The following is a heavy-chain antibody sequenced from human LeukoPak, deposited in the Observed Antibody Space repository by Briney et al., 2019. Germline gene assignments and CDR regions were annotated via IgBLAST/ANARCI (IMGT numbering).Heavy chain of an antibody. CDR3: ARDQGGTYTYYYYGMDV. Sequence: GGSLRLSCAASGFTFSRYAMHSVRQAPRKGLEYVSSINTNGGGTFYVNSVKGRFTISRDNSKNTLYLQMGSLRAEDMAVYYCARDQGGTYTYYYYGMDVWGQGTTVTVSS. CDR1: GFTFSRYA. CDR2: INTNGGGT. D-gene: IGHD3-16*01. J-gene: IGHJ6*02. V-gene: IGHV3-64*01.